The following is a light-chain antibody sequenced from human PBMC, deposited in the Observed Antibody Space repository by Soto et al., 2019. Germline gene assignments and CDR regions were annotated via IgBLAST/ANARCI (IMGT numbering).Light chain of an antibody. J-gene: IGLJ1*01. CDR3: CSFEGRSPPPSV. Sequence: QSVLTQPASVSGSPGQSITISCTGTTSDVGTYNLVSWYQHHPGKAPQLIIFEVTKRPSGVSDRFSGSKSGNTASLTISGLLGEDEADYYCCSFEGRSPPPSVFGTGTKVTVL. V-gene: IGLV2-23*02. CDR1: TSDVGTYNL. CDR2: EVT.